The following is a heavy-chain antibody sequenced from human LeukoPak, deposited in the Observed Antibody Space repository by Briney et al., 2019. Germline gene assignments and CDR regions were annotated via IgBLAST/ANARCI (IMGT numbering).Heavy chain of an antibody. J-gene: IGHJ5*02. CDR3: AKDLRFRFAP. V-gene: IGHV3-74*01. D-gene: IGHD5/OR15-5a*01. CDR2: SNNDGSST. CDR1: GFTFRNYW. Sequence: PGGSLRLSCAASGFTFRNYWMHWVRQAPGKGLVWVSRSNNDGSSTTYADSVKGRFTISRANAKNTLYLQMNSLRAEDTAVYSCAKDLRFRFAPWGQGTLLTVSS.